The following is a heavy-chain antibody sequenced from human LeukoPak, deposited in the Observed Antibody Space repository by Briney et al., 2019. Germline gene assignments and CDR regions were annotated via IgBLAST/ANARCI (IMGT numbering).Heavy chain of an antibody. D-gene: IGHD4-23*01. CDR1: GYAFSNYG. CDR3: ARRHLIGNGYFDH. J-gene: IGHJ4*02. Sequence: ASVKVSCKASGYAFSNYGLAWLRRAPGQGLQWLGWISTFNGNTNRAQILQDRVTMTTDTSTNTAYLELRSLRSDDTAVYYCARRHLIGNGYFDHWGQGTLVTVSS. CDR2: ISTFNGNT. V-gene: IGHV1-18*01.